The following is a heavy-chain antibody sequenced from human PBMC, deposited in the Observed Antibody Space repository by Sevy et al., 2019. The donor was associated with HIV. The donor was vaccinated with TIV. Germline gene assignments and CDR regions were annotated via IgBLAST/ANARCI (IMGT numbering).Heavy chain of an antibody. CDR3: AATKDYYENSGSPFDY. CDR1: GHTLNRLG. CDR2: FDPEYGET. D-gene: IGHD3-22*01. J-gene: IGHJ4*02. Sequence: ASVKVSCKVYGHTLNRLGIHWVRQAPGKGLEWMGSFDPEYGETFQAQKFQGRVTMTDDTSTDTAYMELSSLRAEDTAVYYCAATKDYYENSGSPFDYWGQGTLVTVSS. V-gene: IGHV1-24*01.